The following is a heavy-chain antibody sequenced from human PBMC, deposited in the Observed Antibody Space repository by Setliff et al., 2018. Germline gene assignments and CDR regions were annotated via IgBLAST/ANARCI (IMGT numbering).Heavy chain of an antibody. D-gene: IGHD5-18*01. J-gene: IGHJ6*03. CDR3: AREGVDTRSSTDYRYYMDV. CDR2: TIPMFGTT. V-gene: IGHV1-69*05. CDR1: GATFSSYG. Sequence: GASVKVSCKASGATFSSYGISWVRQAPGQGLEWMGGTIPMFGTTNYAQKFQGRVKIITDESTSTAYMELSSLTSADTAVYYCAREGVDTRSSTDYRYYMDVWGKGTTVTVS.